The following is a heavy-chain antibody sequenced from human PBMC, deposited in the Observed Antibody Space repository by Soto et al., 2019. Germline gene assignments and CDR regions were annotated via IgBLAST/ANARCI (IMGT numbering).Heavy chain of an antibody. CDR2: IYWDDDK. CDR1: GFSLSSTRMA. J-gene: IGHJ4*02. CDR3: AHIVVAGLGYYFDY. Sequence: QITLKESGPTLVKPTQTLTLTCTFSGFSLSSTRMAVGWFRQPPGKALEWLALIYWDDDKRYSPFLKSRLTITTDTSKNQVVLTMSNMDPVDTARYYCAHIVVAGLGYYFDYWGQGTLVTVSS. D-gene: IGHD6-19*01. V-gene: IGHV2-5*02.